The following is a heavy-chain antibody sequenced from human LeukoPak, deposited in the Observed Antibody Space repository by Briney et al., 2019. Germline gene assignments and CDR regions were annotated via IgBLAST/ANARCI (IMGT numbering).Heavy chain of an antibody. Sequence: GGSLRLSCAASGFTFSSYAMSWVRQAPGKGLEWVSAISGSGGSTHYADSVKGRFTISRDNSKNTLYLQMNSLEAEDTAVYYCAKGGWALHWYFDLWSRGTLVTVSS. J-gene: IGHJ2*01. D-gene: IGHD6-19*01. CDR3: AKGGWALHWYFDL. V-gene: IGHV3-23*01. CDR1: GFTFSSYA. CDR2: ISGSGGST.